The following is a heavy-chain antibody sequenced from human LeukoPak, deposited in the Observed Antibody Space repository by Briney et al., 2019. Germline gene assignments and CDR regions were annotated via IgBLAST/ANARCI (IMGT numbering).Heavy chain of an antibody. CDR2: ISSSSSYI. CDR3: AREERTAVDY. D-gene: IGHD2-2*01. CDR1: RFTFSSYS. J-gene: IGHJ4*02. V-gene: IGHV3-21*01. Sequence: GGSLRLSCAASRFTFSSYSMNWVRQAPGKGPEWVSSISSSSSYIYYADSVKGRFTISRDNAKNSLYLQMNSLRAEDTAVYYCAREERTAVDYWGQGTLVTVSS.